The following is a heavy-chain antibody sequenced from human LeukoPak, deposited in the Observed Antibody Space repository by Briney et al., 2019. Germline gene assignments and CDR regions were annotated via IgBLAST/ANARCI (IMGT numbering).Heavy chain of an antibody. Sequence: GGSLRLSCAASGFTFRSYATSWVRQAPGKGLEWVSAISGSGDTTYYADSVKGRFTISRDNSKNTLYLQMNSLRPEDTAVYYCAKVGARGCSSSTCFIYWGQGTLVTVSS. D-gene: IGHD2-2*01. CDR2: ISGSGDTT. V-gene: IGHV3-23*01. CDR1: GFTFRSYA. CDR3: AKVGARGCSSSTCFIY. J-gene: IGHJ4*02.